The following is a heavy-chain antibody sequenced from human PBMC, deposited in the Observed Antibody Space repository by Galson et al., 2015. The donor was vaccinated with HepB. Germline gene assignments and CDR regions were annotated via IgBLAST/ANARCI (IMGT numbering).Heavy chain of an antibody. CDR2: ISSSSSYI. D-gene: IGHD6-19*01. J-gene: IGHJ4*02. CDR1: GFTFSSYS. Sequence: SLRLSCAASGFTFSSYSINWVRQAPGKGLEWVPSISSSSSYIYYADSVKGRFTISRDNAKNSLYLQMNSLRAEDTAAYYCAGLGHSSGWYDPLRGYWGQGTLVTVSS. CDR3: AGLGHSSGWYDPLRGY. V-gene: IGHV3-21*01.